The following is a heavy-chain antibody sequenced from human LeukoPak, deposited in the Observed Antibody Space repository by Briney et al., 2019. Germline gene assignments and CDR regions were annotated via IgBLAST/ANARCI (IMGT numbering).Heavy chain of an antibody. Sequence: SETLSLTCTVSGGSISSGSYYWGWIRQPAGKGLELIGRIYTSGSTNYNPSLKSRATISVDTSKNQFSLKLSSVTAADTAVYYCARAFIAAAGPFDYWGQGTLVTVSS. CDR2: IYTSGST. CDR1: GGSISSGSYY. D-gene: IGHD6-13*01. CDR3: ARAFIAAAGPFDY. J-gene: IGHJ4*02. V-gene: IGHV4-61*02.